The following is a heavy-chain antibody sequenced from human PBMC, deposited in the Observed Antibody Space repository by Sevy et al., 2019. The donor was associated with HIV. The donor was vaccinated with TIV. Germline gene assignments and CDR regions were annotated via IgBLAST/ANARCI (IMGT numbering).Heavy chain of an antibody. CDR1: GYTFTTYG. CDR2: ISPYNGKT. J-gene: IGHJ4*02. V-gene: IGHV1-18*01. CDR3: ARGGGAWQVTGY. D-gene: IGHD6-19*01. Sequence: ASVKVSCKASGYTFTTYGISWVRQAPGLGFEWVGWISPYNGKTKYGQKFQGRVTLTTDTSTSTAYMELRSLRSDDTAVYYCARGGGAWQVTGYWGQGTPVTVSS.